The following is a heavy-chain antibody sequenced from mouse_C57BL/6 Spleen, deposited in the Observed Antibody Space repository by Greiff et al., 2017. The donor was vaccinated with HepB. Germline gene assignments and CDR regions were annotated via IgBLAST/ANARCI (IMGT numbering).Heavy chain of an antibody. J-gene: IGHJ4*01. D-gene: IGHD2-14*01. V-gene: IGHV3-1*01. CDR1: GYSITSGYD. Sequence: VQLKESGPGMVKPSQSLSLTCTVTGYSITSGYDWHWIRHFPGNKLEWMGYISYSGSTNYNPSLKSRISITHDTSKNHFFLKLNSVTTEDTATYYCARGLLEDAMDYWGQGTSVTVSS. CDR3: ARGLLEDAMDY. CDR2: ISYSGST.